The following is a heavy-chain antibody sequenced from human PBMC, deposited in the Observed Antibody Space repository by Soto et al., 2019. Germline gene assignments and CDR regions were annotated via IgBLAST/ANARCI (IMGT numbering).Heavy chain of an antibody. D-gene: IGHD3-9*01. V-gene: IGHV1-58*02. CDR3: AAAYYDISHMDV. CDR2: IVVGSGNT. J-gene: IGHJ6*03. Sequence: SVKVSCKASGFTFTSSAMQWVRQARGQRLEWIGWIVVGSGNTNYAQKFQERVTITRDMSTSTAYMELSSLRSEDTAVYYCAAAYYDISHMDVWGKGTTVTVSS. CDR1: GFTFTSSA.